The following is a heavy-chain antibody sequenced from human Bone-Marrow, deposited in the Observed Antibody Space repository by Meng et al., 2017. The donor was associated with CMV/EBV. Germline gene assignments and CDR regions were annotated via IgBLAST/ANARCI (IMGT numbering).Heavy chain of an antibody. J-gene: IGHJ6*01. CDR1: GFTFSSYA. D-gene: IGHD2-2*02. CDR2: ISYDGSNK. CDR3: ARGCSSTSCYTSYYYGMDV. V-gene: IGHV3-30*04. Sequence: GESLKISCAASGFTFSSYAMHWVRQAPGKGLEWVAVISYDGSNKYYADSVKGRFTISRDNSKNTLYLQMNSLRAEDTAVYYCARGCSSTSCYTSYYYGMDVWGQRNTVNFAS.